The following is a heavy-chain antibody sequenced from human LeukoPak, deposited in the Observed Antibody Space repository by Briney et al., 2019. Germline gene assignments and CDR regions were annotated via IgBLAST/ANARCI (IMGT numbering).Heavy chain of an antibody. J-gene: IGHJ5*02. CDR3: AKTFWRVAYNWFDP. CDR1: GFTFSSHA. D-gene: IGHD2/OR15-2a*01. V-gene: IGHV3-23*01. CDR2: ISGSGGST. Sequence: PGGSLRLSCAASGFTFSSHAMSWVRQAPGKGLEWVSGISGSGGSTYYADSVKGRFTVSRDNSKNMLYLQMNSLRAEDTAVYYCAKTFWRVAYNWFDPWGQGTLVTVSS.